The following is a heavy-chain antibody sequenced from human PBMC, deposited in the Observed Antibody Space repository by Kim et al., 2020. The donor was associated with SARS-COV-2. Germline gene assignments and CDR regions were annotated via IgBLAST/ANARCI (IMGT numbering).Heavy chain of an antibody. Sequence: GGSLRLSCAASGFTFSSYAMHWVRQAPGKGLEWVAVISYDGSNKYYADSVKGRFTISRDNSKNTLYLQMNSLRAEDTAVYYCARDPAGADYYYGMDVWGQGTTVTVSS. CDR1: GFTFSSYA. CDR2: ISYDGSNK. CDR3: ARDPAGADYYYGMDV. V-gene: IGHV3-30-3*01. D-gene: IGHD3-10*01. J-gene: IGHJ6*02.